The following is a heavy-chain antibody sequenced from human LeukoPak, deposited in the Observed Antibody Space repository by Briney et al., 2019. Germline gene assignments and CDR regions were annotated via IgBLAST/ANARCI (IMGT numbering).Heavy chain of an antibody. V-gene: IGHV3-7*01. CDR3: ARDQSGSLDY. Sequence: PGGSLSLSCVASGFTLRNTWMAWVRQAPGKGLEWVANINQDASTKHYVDSVKGRFTISRDNAKNSLYLQMNSLRAEDTAVYYCARDQSGSLDYWGQGTLVTVSA. CDR1: GFTLRNTW. CDR2: INQDASTK. J-gene: IGHJ4*02. D-gene: IGHD1-26*01.